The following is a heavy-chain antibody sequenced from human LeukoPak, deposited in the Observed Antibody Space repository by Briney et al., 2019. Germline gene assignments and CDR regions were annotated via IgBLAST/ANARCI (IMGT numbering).Heavy chain of an antibody. Sequence: GRSLRLSCTASGFIFGDHAMSWVRQAPGKGLEWVGFIRSKAYRATTEYAASVKGRFTISRDDSASIAYLQMNSLRTEDTAVYYCARGPIQLWIHNAMDVWGQGTTVTVSS. CDR1: GFIFGDHA. D-gene: IGHD5-24*01. CDR2: IRSKAYRATT. J-gene: IGHJ6*02. V-gene: IGHV3-49*04. CDR3: ARGPIQLWIHNAMDV.